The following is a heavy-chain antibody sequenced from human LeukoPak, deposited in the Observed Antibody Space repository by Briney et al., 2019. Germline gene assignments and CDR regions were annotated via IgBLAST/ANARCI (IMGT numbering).Heavy chain of an antibody. CDR3: ARGGGIEGGRDEILWFGERYNWFDP. J-gene: IGHJ5*02. D-gene: IGHD3-10*01. CDR2: INPSGGST. V-gene: IGHV1-46*01. Sequence: ASVKVSCKASGYTFTSYYMHWVRQAPGQGLEWMGIINPSGGSTSYAQKFQGRVTMNRDTSTSTVYMELSSLRSEDTAVYYCARGGGIEGGRDEILWFGERYNWFDPWGQGTLVTVSS. CDR1: GYTFTSYY.